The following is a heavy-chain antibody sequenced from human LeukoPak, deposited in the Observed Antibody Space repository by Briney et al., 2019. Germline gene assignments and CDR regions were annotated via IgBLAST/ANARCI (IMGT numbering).Heavy chain of an antibody. D-gene: IGHD1-1*01. J-gene: IGHJ4*02. V-gene: IGHV3-11*03. Sequence: GGSLRLSCAASGFTFSDYQMSRIRQAPGKGLEGVSYITSRSSYTYYADSVKGRFTISRDNAKNSLYLQMNSLRADDTAVYYCARNWNDVLHYWGQGTLVTVSS. CDR1: GFTFSDYQ. CDR3: ARNWNDVLHY. CDR2: ITSRSSYT.